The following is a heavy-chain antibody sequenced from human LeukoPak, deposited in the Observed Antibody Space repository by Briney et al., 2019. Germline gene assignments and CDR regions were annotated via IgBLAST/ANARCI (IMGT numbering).Heavy chain of an antibody. Sequence: VNLGGSLRLSCAASGFTFSSYSMNWVRQAPGKGLEWVSSISSSSSYIYYADSVKGRFTISRDNAKNSLYLQMNSLRAEDTAVYYCARYYDFWSGYYTYYYMDVWGKGTTVTVSS. CDR2: ISSSSSYI. CDR1: GFTFSSYS. CDR3: ARYYDFWSGYYTYYYMDV. D-gene: IGHD3-3*01. V-gene: IGHV3-21*01. J-gene: IGHJ6*03.